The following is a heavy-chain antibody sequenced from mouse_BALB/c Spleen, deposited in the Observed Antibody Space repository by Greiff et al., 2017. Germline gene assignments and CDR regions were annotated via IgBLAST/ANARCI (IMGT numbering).Heavy chain of an antibody. J-gene: IGHJ2*01. CDR3: AREGGTTASFDD. D-gene: IGHD1-2*01. CDR1: GFSLTSYG. CDR2: IWAGGST. V-gene: IGHV2-9*02. Sequence: QVQLKESGPGLVAPSQSLSITCTVSGFSLTSYGVHWVRQPPGKGLEWLGVIWAGGSTNYNSALMSRLSISKDNSKSQVFLKMNSLQTDDTARYYCAREGGTTASFDDWGQGTTLTVSS.